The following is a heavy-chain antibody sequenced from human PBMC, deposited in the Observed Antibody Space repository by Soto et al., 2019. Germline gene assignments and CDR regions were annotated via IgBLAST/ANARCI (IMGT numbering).Heavy chain of an antibody. CDR3: ASQYYDYVWGSYRPIDY. V-gene: IGHV3-74*01. CDR1: GFTFSSYW. CDR2: INSDGSST. Sequence: GGSLRLSCAASGFTFSSYWMHWVRQAPGKGLVWVSRINSDGSSTSYADSVKGRFTISRDNAKNTLYLQMNSLRAEDTAVYYCASQYYDYVWGSYRPIDYWGQGTLVTVSS. J-gene: IGHJ4*02. D-gene: IGHD3-16*02.